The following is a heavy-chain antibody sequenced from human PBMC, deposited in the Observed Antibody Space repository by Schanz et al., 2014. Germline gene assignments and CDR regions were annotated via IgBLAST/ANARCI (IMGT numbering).Heavy chain of an antibody. Sequence: VQLVESGGGVVQPGRSLRLSCAASGFTFSKYGMHWVRQAPGKGLEWVAVIWYDGSNKDYADSVKGRFTISRDNSKNTLYLQMNSLRAEDTAVYYCARPIYDLWSGSFDYWGQGTLVTVSS. CDR2: IWYDGSNK. CDR3: ARPIYDLWSGSFDY. V-gene: IGHV3-33*01. J-gene: IGHJ4*02. CDR1: GFTFSKYG. D-gene: IGHD3-3*01.